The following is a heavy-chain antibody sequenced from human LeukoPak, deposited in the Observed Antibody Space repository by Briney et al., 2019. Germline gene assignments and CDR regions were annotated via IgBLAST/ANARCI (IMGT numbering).Heavy chain of an antibody. Sequence: GGSLRLSCAASGFTFDDSAMHWVRQAPGKGLEWVSLISRDGGSTYYADSVKGRFTISRDNAKNSLYLQMNSLRAEGTAVYYCARDGCLLGGSTSCYSSRDAFDIWGQGTMVTVSS. CDR3: ARDGCLLGGSTSCYSSRDAFDI. V-gene: IGHV3-43D*03. CDR1: GFTFDDSA. J-gene: IGHJ3*02. D-gene: IGHD2-2*01. CDR2: ISRDGGST.